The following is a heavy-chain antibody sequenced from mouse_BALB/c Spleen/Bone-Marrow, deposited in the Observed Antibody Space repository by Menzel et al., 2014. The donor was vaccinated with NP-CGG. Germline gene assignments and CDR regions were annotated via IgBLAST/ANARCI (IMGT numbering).Heavy chain of an antibody. CDR2: IRNKANGYTT. Sequence: EVNLVESGGGLVQPGGSLILSCATSGFTFTDYYMSWVRQPPGKALEWLGFIRNKANGYTTGYSASVKGRFTISRDNSQSILYLQMNTLRAEDSATYYCARDNYYGYHWYFDVWGAGTTVTVSS. CDR1: GFTFTDYY. J-gene: IGHJ1*01. CDR3: ARDNYYGYHWYFDV. V-gene: IGHV7-3*02. D-gene: IGHD1-2*01.